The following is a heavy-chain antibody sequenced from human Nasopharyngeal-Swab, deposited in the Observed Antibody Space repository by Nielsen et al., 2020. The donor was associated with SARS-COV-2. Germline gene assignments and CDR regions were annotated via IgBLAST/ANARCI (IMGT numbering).Heavy chain of an antibody. CDR2: LSSSGSYI. D-gene: IGHD3-22*01. CDR1: GFTFSTYS. J-gene: IGHJ4*02. CDR3: ARGEDWDYYDSSGFDN. V-gene: IGHV3-21*01. Sequence: GESLKISCAASGFTFSTYSLNWVRQAPGKGLEWVSSLSSSGSYIYYADSVKGRFTISRDNAKNSVFLQMNSLRAEDTAVYYCARGEDWDYYDSSGFDNWAQGTLVTVSS.